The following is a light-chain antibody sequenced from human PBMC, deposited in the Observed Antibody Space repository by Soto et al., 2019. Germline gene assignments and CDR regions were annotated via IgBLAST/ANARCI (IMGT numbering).Light chain of an antibody. CDR3: QQYYSTSPT. CDR2: WAS. Sequence: DIVMTQSPDSLAVSLGERATINCKSSQSVLYSSNNKNYLAWYQQKPGQPPKLLIYWASTRESGVPDRFSGSGSGTDFTLTSSNLPAEDVAVYYCQQYYSTSPTFGGGTKVEIK. J-gene: IGKJ4*01. CDR1: QSVLYSSNNKNY. V-gene: IGKV4-1*01.